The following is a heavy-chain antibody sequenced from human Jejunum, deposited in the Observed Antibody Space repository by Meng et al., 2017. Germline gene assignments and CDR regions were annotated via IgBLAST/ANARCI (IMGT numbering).Heavy chain of an antibody. J-gene: IGHJ4*02. D-gene: IGHD5-24*01. CDR1: GGSISNSTFY. CDR3: VREYMATYY. V-gene: IGHV4-39*07. Sequence: QLQKSGPGLVKPSETLSLTVTVSGGSISNSTFYWGWIRQPPGKGLEWIANIFYSGNTYYNPSLKSRVTLSLDTSKNQFSLRLRSATAADTAVYYCVREYMATYYWGQGTLVTVSS. CDR2: IFYSGNT.